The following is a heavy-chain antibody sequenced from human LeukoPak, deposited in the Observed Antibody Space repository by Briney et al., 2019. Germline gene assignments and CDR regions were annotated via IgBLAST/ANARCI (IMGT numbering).Heavy chain of an antibody. CDR3: ARGPYGDYED. CDR2: ISGSGGST. V-gene: IGHV3-23*01. Sequence: GGSLRLSCAASGFTFSSYAISWARQAPGKGLEWVSAISGSGGSTYYADSVKGRFTISRDNAKNTLYLQMNSLRAEDTAVYYCARGPYGDYEDWGQGTLVTVSS. CDR1: GFTFSSYA. D-gene: IGHD4-17*01. J-gene: IGHJ4*02.